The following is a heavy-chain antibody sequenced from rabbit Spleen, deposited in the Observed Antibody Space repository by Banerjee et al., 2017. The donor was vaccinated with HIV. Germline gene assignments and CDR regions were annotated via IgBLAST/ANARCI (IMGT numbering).Heavy chain of an antibody. J-gene: IGHJ4*01. CDR3: ARLGHADYPYAYGLKL. CDR2: IDPVFGIT. Sequence: QLVESGGGLVTLGGSLKLSCTASGFDFSSYYMNWVRQAPGKGLEWIGYIDPVFGITNYANSVKGRFTISRDNAQNTVFLQLNSLTAADTATYFCARLGHADYPYAYGLKLWGQGTLVT. CDR1: GFDFSSYY. V-gene: IGHV1S7*01. D-gene: IGHD6-1*01.